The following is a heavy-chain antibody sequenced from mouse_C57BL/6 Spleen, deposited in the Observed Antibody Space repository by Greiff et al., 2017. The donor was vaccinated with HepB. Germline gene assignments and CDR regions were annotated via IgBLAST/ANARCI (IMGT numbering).Heavy chain of an antibody. J-gene: IGHJ2*01. V-gene: IGHV10-1*01. CDR1: GFSFNTYA. D-gene: IGHD1-1*01. CDR3: VRQSYYGSSHFDY. Sequence: EVQVVESGGGLVQPKGSLKLSCAASGFSFNTYAMNWVRQAPGKGLEWVARIRSKSNNYATYYADSVKDRFTISRDDSESMLYLQMNNLKTEDTAMYYCVRQSYYGSSHFDYWGQGTTLTVSS. CDR2: IRSKSNNYAT.